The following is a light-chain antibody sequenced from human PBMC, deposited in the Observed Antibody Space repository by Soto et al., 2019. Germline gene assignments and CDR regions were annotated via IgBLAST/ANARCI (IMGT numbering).Light chain of an antibody. CDR3: QQYGSSPYT. Sequence: VLTQSPGTLALSPGERATLSCRASQGVSSSDLAWYQHKPGQAPRRLIYSTSNRAPGIPDRFSGSGSGTDFTLSISRLEPEDFAVYYCQQYGSSPYTFGPGTKLEIK. CDR1: QGVSSSD. CDR2: STS. J-gene: IGKJ2*01. V-gene: IGKV3-20*01.